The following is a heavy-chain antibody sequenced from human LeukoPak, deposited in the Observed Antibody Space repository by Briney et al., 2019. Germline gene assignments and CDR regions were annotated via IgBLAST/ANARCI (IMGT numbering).Heavy chain of an antibody. V-gene: IGHV4-38-2*02. CDR1: GYSISSGYY. D-gene: IGHD6-13*01. CDR2: ISHSGST. CDR3: ARNAVPGYSSSWFDY. Sequence: SETLSLTCTVSGYSISSGYYWGWIRQPPGKGLKWIGSISHSGSTYYNPSLKSRVTISVDTSKNQFSLKLSSLTAADTAVYYCARNAVPGYSSSWFDYWGQGTLVTVSS. J-gene: IGHJ4*02.